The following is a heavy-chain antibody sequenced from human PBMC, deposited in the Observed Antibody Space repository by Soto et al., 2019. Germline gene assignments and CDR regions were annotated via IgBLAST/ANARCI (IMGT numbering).Heavy chain of an antibody. D-gene: IGHD6-19*01. J-gene: IGHJ5*02. Sequence: GSLRLSCAASGFTFSSYAMSWVRQAPGKGLEWVSAISGSGGSTYYADPVKGRFTISRDNSKNILYLQMNSLRAEDTALYYCVGQLYSSGWAAVSPWGQGTLVTVSS. CDR3: VGQLYSSGWAAVSP. V-gene: IGHV3-23*01. CDR1: GFTFSSYA. CDR2: ISGSGGST.